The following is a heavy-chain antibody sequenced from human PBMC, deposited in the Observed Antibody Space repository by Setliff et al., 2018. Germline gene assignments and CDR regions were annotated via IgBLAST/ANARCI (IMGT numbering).Heavy chain of an antibody. CDR2: IYSRGNT. CDR1: GGPIGSYY. CDR3: ARENIAAQD. Sequence: PSETLSLTCTVSGGPIGSYYWTWIRHSAGKGLEWIGRIYSRGNTNYNPSLKSRVTLSVDTSKNLFSLKRTSMTAADTAIYYCARENIAAQDWGQGNLGNGSS. D-gene: IGHD5-12*01. V-gene: IGHV4-4*07. J-gene: IGHJ4*02.